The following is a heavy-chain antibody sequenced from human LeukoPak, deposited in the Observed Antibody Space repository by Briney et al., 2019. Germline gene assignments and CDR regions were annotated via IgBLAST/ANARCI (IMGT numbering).Heavy chain of an antibody. J-gene: IGHJ4*02. CDR3: ARGRIAAAGTHFDY. Sequence: GGSRRLSCAASGFTFSSYAMHWVRQAPGKGLEWVAVISYDGSNKYYADSVKGRFTISRDNSKNTLYLQMNSLRAEDTAVYYCARGRIAAAGTHFDYWGQGTLVTVSS. CDR1: GFTFSSYA. CDR2: ISYDGSNK. D-gene: IGHD6-13*01. V-gene: IGHV3-30*14.